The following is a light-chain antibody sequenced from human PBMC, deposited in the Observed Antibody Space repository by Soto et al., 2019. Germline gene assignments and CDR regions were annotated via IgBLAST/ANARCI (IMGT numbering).Light chain of an antibody. CDR1: TIDVGGYNY. CDR2: DVN. J-gene: IGLJ1*01. CDR3: SSYTSTTPYV. Sequence: QSALTQPASVSGSPGQSITISCTGTTIDVGGYNYVSWYQQHPGKAPKLMVYDVNKRPSGVSNRFSGSKSGNTASLTISGLQAEDEADYYCSSYTSTTPYVFGTGTKVTVL. V-gene: IGLV2-14*01.